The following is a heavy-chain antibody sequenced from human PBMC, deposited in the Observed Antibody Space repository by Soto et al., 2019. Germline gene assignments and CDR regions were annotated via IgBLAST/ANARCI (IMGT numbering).Heavy chain of an antibody. CDR1: GASISGFY. CDR3: VRDGTKTLRDWFDP. V-gene: IGHV4-4*07. Sequence: PLETLSLTCTVSGASISGFYWSWIRKPAGKGLEWIGRIYATGTTDYNPSLKSRVMMSVDTSKKQFSLKLRSVTAADTAVYYCVRDGTKTLRDWFDPWGQGISVTVSS. D-gene: IGHD1-1*01. CDR2: IYATGTT. J-gene: IGHJ5*02.